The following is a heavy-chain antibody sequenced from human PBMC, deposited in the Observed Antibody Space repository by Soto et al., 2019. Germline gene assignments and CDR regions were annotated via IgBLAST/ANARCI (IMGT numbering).Heavy chain of an antibody. V-gene: IGHV4-39*01. CDR2: MYYSGSS. CDR1: GGSISSRTFW. J-gene: IGHJ4*02. D-gene: IGHD4-4*01. Sequence: LSLTCSVSGGSISSRTFWWAWIRQPPGKGLEWIGDMYYSGSSYSSPSLKSRVTLSVDTSKNQLSLKLNSVTAADTAVYYCARHPRDDYNYGGSGIFDYWGQGTLVTVPQ. CDR3: ARHPRDDYNYGGSGIFDY.